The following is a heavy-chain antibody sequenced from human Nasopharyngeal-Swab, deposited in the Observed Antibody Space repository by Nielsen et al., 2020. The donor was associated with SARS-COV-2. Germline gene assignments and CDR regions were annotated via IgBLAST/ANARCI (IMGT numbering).Heavy chain of an antibody. D-gene: IGHD1-26*01. CDR3: AKLSVGATSLFDY. V-gene: IGHV3-30*18. Sequence: GSLRLSCAASGFTFSSYGMHWVRQAPGKGLEWVAVISYDGSNKYYADSVKGRFTISRDNSKNTLYLQMNSLRAEDTAVYYCAKLSVGATSLFDYWGQGTLVTVSS. CDR2: ISYDGSNK. CDR1: GFTFSSYG. J-gene: IGHJ4*02.